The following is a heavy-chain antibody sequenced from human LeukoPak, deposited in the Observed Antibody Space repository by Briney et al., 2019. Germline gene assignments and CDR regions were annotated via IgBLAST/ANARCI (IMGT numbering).Heavy chain of an antibody. D-gene: IGHD3-22*01. CDR3: ARCDDSSYYFDY. Sequence: TLSLTCTVSGGSISSGGYYWSWIRQHPGKGLEGIGYIYYSGSTFYNPSLKSRVTISVDTSKNQFSLKLSSVTAADTAVYYCARCDDSSYYFDYWGQGTLVTVSS. CDR1: GGSISSGGYY. J-gene: IGHJ4*02. V-gene: IGHV4-31*03. CDR2: IYYSGST.